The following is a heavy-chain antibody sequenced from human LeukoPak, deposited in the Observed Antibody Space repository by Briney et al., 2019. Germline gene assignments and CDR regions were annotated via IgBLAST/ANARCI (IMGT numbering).Heavy chain of an antibody. CDR2: IKEDGSEK. CDR1: GFTFNNNW. D-gene: IGHD3-22*01. J-gene: IGHJ3*02. CDR3: TRATVHYDSSGYFEGLSAFDI. V-gene: IGHV3-7*01. Sequence: PGGSLRLSCAASGFTFNNNWMTWVRQAPGKGPEWVANIKEDGSEKFYVDSVKGRFTISRDNAKNSLYLQMTSLRAEDTAVYYCTRATVHYDSSGYFEGLSAFDIGGQGTMVTVSS.